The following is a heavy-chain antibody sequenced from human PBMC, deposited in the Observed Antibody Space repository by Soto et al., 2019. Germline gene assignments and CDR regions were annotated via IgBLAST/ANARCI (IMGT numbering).Heavy chain of an antibody. CDR2: IIPILGIA. D-gene: IGHD3-10*01. Sequence: QVQLVQSGAEVKKPGSSVKVSCKASGGTFSSYTISWVRQAPGQGLEWMGRIIPILGIANYAQKFQGRVTITEDKSTSTAYMELSSLRSEDKDVYYCARAYYVYHYGMDVWGQGSTVTVSS. CDR1: GGTFSSYT. J-gene: IGHJ6*02. V-gene: IGHV1-69*02. CDR3: ARAYYVYHYGMDV.